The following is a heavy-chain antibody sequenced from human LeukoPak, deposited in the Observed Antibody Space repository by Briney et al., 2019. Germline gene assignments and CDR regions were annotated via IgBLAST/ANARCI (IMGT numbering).Heavy chain of an antibody. CDR1: GYTFTSYD. V-gene: IGHV1-8*01. Sequence: ASVKVSCKASGYTFTSYDINWVRQATGQGLEWMGWMNPNSGNTGYAQKFQGRVTMTRNTSISTAYMELSSLRSEDTAVYYCARSQYYDSSGYLAFDIWGQGTMVTVSS. D-gene: IGHD3-22*01. J-gene: IGHJ3*02. CDR2: MNPNSGNT. CDR3: ARSQYYDSSGYLAFDI.